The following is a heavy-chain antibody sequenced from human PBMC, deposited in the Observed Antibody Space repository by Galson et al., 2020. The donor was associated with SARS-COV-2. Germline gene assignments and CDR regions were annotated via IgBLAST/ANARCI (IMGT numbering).Heavy chain of an antibody. CDR2: INPNSGGT. CDR3: ARDLTGTTGMDYYYGMDF. J-gene: IGHJ6*02. CDR1: GYTFTGYY. V-gene: IGHV1-2*02. Sequence: ASVKVSCKASGYTFTGYYMHWVRQAPGQGLAWMGWINPNSGGTNYVQKFQGRVTMTRDTSISTAYMELSRLRSDDTAVYYCARDLTGTTGMDYYYGMDFWGQGTTVTVSS. D-gene: IGHD1-7*01.